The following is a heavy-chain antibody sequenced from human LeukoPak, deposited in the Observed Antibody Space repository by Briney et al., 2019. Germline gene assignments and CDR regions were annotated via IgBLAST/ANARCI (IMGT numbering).Heavy chain of an antibody. Sequence: GGSLRLSCAASGFTFSSYAMSWVRQAPGKGLEWVSAISGSGSSTYYADSVKGRFTISRDNSKNTLYLQMNSLRAKDTAVYYCAKDQLGTPYGMDVWGKGTTVTVSS. CDR2: ISGSGSST. J-gene: IGHJ6*04. D-gene: IGHD1-1*01. CDR3: AKDQLGTPYGMDV. V-gene: IGHV3-23*01. CDR1: GFTFSSYA.